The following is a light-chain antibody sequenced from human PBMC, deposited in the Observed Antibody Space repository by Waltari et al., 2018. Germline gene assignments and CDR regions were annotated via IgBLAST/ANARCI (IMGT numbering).Light chain of an antibody. V-gene: IGKV3-15*01. CDR2: DTS. CDR3: QQYNNWPPLYT. CDR1: QSISTK. J-gene: IGKJ2*01. Sequence: EIVMTQSPATLSMSPGERATLSRRASQSISTKLAWYQQRPGQAPRLLIYDTSTRATGIPVKFSGSGSGTEFTLTISDLQPEDFAVYYWQQYNNWPPLYTFGQGTKLDIK.